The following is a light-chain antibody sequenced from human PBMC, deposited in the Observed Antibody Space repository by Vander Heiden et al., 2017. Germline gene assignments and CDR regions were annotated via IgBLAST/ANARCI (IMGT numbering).Light chain of an antibody. V-gene: IGLV2-14*03. CDR3: SAYTSSHTLV. CDR2: DVS. Sequence: QSALPQPASVSGSPGQSITISCPGTSSDVGGYNYVSWYQQRPGKAPELMIYDVSTRPSWVSNRFSGSKSGNTASLTISGLQAEDEADYYCSAYTSSHTLVFGGGTKLTVL. CDR1: SSDVGGYNY. J-gene: IGLJ3*02.